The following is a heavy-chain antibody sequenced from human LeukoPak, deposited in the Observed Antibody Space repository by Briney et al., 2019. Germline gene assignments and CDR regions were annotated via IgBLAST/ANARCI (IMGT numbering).Heavy chain of an antibody. V-gene: IGHV4-59*12. D-gene: IGHD6-13*01. Sequence: SETLSLTCTVSGGSISSYYWSWIRQPPGKGLEWIGYIYYSGSTNYNPSLKSRVTISVDTSKNQFSLKLSSVTAADTAVYYCARELGDGSSWYPDYWGHGTLVTVSS. J-gene: IGHJ4*01. CDR2: IYYSGST. CDR3: ARELGDGSSWYPDY. CDR1: GGSISSYY.